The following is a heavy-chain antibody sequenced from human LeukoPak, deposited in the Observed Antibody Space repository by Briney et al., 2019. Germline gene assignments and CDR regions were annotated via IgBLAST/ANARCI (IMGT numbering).Heavy chain of an antibody. CDR1: GFTFSSYG. CDR3: ASKAPYYYDSSGYDY. Sequence: GGSLRLSCAASGFTFSSYGMHWVRQAPGKGLEWVAFIRYDGSNKYYADSVKGRFTISRDNAKNSLYLQMNSLRAEDTAVYYCASKAPYYYDSSGYDYWGQGTLVTVSS. J-gene: IGHJ4*02. CDR2: IRYDGSNK. V-gene: IGHV3-30*02. D-gene: IGHD3-22*01.